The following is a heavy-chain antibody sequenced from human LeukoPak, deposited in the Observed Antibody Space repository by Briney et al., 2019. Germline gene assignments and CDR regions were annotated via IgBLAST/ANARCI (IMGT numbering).Heavy chain of an antibody. CDR1: GGSISSNNW. Sequence: SETLSLTCAVSGGSISSNNWWSWVRQPPGKGLEWIGDIYHSGSTNYNPSLKGRVTISVDKSKNQFSLKLSSVTAADTAVYYCARAGGGYFDYWGQGTLVTVSS. V-gene: IGHV4-4*02. D-gene: IGHD1-14*01. J-gene: IGHJ4*02. CDR2: IYHSGST. CDR3: ARAGGGYFDY.